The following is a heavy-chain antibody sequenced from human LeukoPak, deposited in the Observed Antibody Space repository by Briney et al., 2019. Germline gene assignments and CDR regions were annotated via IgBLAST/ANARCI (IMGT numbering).Heavy chain of an antibody. Sequence: GGSLRLSCAASGFTFNSPWMSSVRQPPGKGLEWVGRIKSESDGGTADYAEAVKRRFIISRDDSKNTLYLQMNSLKTEDTAVYYCTTAHATGPGNFDHWGQGSLVTVSS. CDR1: GFTFNSPW. J-gene: IGHJ4*02. CDR3: TTAHATGPGNFDH. CDR2: IKSESDGGTA. V-gene: IGHV3-15*01.